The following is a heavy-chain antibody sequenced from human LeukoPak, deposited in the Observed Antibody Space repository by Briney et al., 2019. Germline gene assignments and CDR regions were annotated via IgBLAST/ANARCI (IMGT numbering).Heavy chain of an antibody. CDR3: ARDRPIVVVVAATPNIDY. CDR1: GYTFTIYG. D-gene: IGHD2-15*01. V-gene: IGHV1-18*01. J-gene: IGHJ4*02. Sequence: GASVKVSFKASGYTFTIYGISWVRQAPGQGLEWMGWISAYNGNTNYAQKLQGRVTMTTDTSTSTAYMELRSLRSDDTAVYYCARDRPIVVVVAATPNIDYWGQGTLVTVSS. CDR2: ISAYNGNT.